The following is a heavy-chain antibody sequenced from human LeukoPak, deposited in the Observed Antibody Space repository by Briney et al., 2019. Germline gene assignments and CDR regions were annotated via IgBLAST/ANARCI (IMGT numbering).Heavy chain of an antibody. D-gene: IGHD3-16*02. J-gene: IGHJ4*02. CDR3: AREVSVWGSYRYPSYYFDY. Sequence: SETLSLACTVSGGSISSYYWSWIRQPPGKGLEWIGYIYYSGSTNYNPSLKSRVTISVDTSKNQFSLKLSSVTAADTAVYYCAREVSVWGSYRYPSYYFDYWGQGTLVTVSS. V-gene: IGHV4-59*01. CDR1: GGSISSYY. CDR2: IYYSGST.